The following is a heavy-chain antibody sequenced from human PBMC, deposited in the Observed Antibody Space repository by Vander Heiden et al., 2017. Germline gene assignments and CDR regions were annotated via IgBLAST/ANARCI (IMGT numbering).Heavy chain of an antibody. D-gene: IGHD1-26*01. Sequence: QVQLVESGGGVVQPGRSLRLSCAASGFTFSSYGMHWVRQAPGKGLEWVAVIWYDRSNNYYSYSVKGRFTISRDNSKHTLYLQLHSLRAEDTAGCCCAISSGSYDDDYW. CDR2: IWYDRSNN. CDR1: GFTFSSYG. J-gene: IGHJ4*01. CDR3: AISSGSYDDDY. V-gene: IGHV3-33*01.